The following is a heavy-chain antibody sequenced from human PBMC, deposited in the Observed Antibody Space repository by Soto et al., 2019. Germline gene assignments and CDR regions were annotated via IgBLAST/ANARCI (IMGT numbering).Heavy chain of an antibody. CDR1: GDSINNFY. D-gene: IGHD2-8*01. J-gene: IGHJ2*01. Sequence: QLQLQESGPGLVKPSETLSLICTVSGDSINNFYWSSVREPTGKGLESLGRISARGTTNYNPSLLSRVAMSLDTSKNQVSLRLTSLSAADTAVYFCARGMGRYFDLWGRGTLVTVFS. CDR2: ISARGTT. CDR3: ARGMGRYFDL. V-gene: IGHV4-4*07.